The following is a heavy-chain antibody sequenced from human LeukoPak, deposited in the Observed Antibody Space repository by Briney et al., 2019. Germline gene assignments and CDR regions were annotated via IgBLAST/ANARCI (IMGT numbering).Heavy chain of an antibody. CDR2: VNRDGSET. Sequence: GGSLRLSCAASGFALSSHWMTWVRKVPGRGPEWVANVNRDGSETYYLDSVKGRFTISKDNAKNSLYLQMNSLRAEDTALYHCARNNGMDVWGQGTTVIVSS. V-gene: IGHV3-7*03. J-gene: IGHJ6*02. CDR3: ARNNGMDV. CDR1: GFALSSHW.